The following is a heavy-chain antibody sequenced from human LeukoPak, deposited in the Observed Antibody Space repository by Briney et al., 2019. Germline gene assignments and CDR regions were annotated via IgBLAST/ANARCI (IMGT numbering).Heavy chain of an antibody. V-gene: IGHV1-24*01. Sequence: GASVKVSCKVSGYTLTELSMHWVRQAPGKGLEWMGGFDPEDGETIYAQKFQGRVTMTEDTSTDTAYMELSSLRSEDTAVYYCASGDQYYDSSGYRPYSFDYWGQGTLVTVSS. CDR1: GYTLTELS. CDR2: FDPEDGET. J-gene: IGHJ4*02. D-gene: IGHD3-22*01. CDR3: ASGDQYYDSSGYRPYSFDY.